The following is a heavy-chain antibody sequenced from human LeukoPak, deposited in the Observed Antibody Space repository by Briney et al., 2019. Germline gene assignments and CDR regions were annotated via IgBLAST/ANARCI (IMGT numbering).Heavy chain of an antibody. J-gene: IGHJ4*02. V-gene: IGHV4-59*12. Sequence: PSETLSLTCTVSGGSISNYYWSWVRQPPGKGLEWIGYIYYSGSTNYNPSLKSRVTISVDTSKNQFSLKLSSVTAADTAAYYCARGEADDIVVVPATWGIREYYFDYWGQGTLVTVSS. CDR3: ARGEADDIVVVPATWGIREYYFDY. D-gene: IGHD2-2*01. CDR1: GGSISNYY. CDR2: IYYSGST.